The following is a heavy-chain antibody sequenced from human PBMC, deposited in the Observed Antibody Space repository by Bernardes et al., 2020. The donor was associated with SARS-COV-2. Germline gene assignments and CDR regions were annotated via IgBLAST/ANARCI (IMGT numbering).Heavy chain of an antibody. Sequence: GSLRLSCAGSGFTFSNYAMNWVRQAPGKGLEWVSVISASGAFTFYTDSVKGRFTISRDNSKNTLYLQMNSLRVDDTAVYYCAKERSYSNYEFYYYGLAVWGQGTTVTVSS. CDR1: GFTFSNYA. CDR2: ISASGAFT. CDR3: AKERSYSNYEFYYYGLAV. V-gene: IGHV3-23*01. D-gene: IGHD4-4*01. J-gene: IGHJ6*02.